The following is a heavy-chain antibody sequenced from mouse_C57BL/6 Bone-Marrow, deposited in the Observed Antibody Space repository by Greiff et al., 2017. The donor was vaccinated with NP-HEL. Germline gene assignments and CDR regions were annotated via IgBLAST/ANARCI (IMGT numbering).Heavy chain of an antibody. D-gene: IGHD2-4*01. CDR2: IYPGDGDT. Sequence: VQLQQSGAELVKPGASVKISCKASGYAFSSYWMNWVKQRPGKGLEWIGQIYPGDGDTNYNGKFKGKATLTADKSSSTAYMQLSSLTSEDSAVYFCARRVYYDYAFAYGGKETLVTVSA. CDR1: GYAFSSYW. J-gene: IGHJ3*01. V-gene: IGHV1-80*01. CDR3: ARRVYYDYAFAY.